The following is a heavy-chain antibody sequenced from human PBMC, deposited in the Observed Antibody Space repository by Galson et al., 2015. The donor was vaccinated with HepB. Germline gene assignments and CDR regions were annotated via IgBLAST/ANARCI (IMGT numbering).Heavy chain of an antibody. Sequence: SVKVSCKASGGTFSRDAISWVRQAPGQGLEWMGGIIPMFGTANYAQKFQGRVTITADESTSTVYMELSSLRSDDTAVYYCARGGTVTHFDYWGQGTLVTVSS. D-gene: IGHD4-17*01. CDR2: IIPMFGTA. CDR3: ARGGTVTHFDY. J-gene: IGHJ4*02. V-gene: IGHV1-69*13. CDR1: GGTFSRDA.